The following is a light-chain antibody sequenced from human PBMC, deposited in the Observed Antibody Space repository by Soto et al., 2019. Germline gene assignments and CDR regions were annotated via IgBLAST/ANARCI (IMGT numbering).Light chain of an antibody. V-gene: IGKV3-20*01. J-gene: IGKJ1*01. CDR3: QQYDSSPWT. CDR1: QSVGSNY. CDR2: GAS. Sequence: EIVLTQSPGTLSLSPGERATLSCRASQSVGSNYLAWYQQKPGQAPRLLIYGASSRATGIRDRFSGSGPGTDFTLTSSRLEPEGRAVSYCQQYDSSPWTFGHVTKVEIK.